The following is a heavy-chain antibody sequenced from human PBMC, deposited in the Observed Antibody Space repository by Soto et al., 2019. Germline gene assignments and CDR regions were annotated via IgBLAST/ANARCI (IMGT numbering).Heavy chain of an antibody. D-gene: IGHD3-22*01. CDR1: GFTFSSYG. Sequence: GGSLRLSCAASGFTFSSYGMYWVRQAPGKGLEWVAVISYDGSNKYYADSVKGRFTISRDNSKNTLYLQMNSLRAEDTAVYYCAKDHDSSGYYYDYWGQGTLVTVSS. J-gene: IGHJ4*02. CDR3: AKDHDSSGYYYDY. CDR2: ISYDGSNK. V-gene: IGHV3-30*18.